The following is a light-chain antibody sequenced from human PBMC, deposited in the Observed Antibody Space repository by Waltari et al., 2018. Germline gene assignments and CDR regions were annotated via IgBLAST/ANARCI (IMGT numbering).Light chain of an antibody. V-gene: IGLV1-40*01. Sequence: QSVLTQPPSVSGAPGQRVTISCTGRSSHIGAGYDVHWYQHLPGTAPNPFIYRHTKRPSGVPGRFSGSNSGSSASLAITGLQADDEAEYYFQSCDSSLMNIFGGGTKLTVL. CDR2: RHT. J-gene: IGLJ2*01. CDR1: SSHIGAGYD. CDR3: QSCDSSLMNI.